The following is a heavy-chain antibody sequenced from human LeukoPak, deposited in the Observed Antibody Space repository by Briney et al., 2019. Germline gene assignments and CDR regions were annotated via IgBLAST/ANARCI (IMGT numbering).Heavy chain of an antibody. CDR3: ARPGTGYSSSWFDY. J-gene: IGHJ4*02. D-gene: IGHD6-13*01. CDR2: INTYNGNT. Sequence: APVKVSCKASGYTFTSYGISWVRQAPGQGLEWMGWINTYNGNTNYAQKVQGRVTMTTDTSTSTAYMELRSLRSDDTAVYYCARPGTGYSSSWFDYWGQGTLVTVSS. CDR1: GYTFTSYG. V-gene: IGHV1-18*01.